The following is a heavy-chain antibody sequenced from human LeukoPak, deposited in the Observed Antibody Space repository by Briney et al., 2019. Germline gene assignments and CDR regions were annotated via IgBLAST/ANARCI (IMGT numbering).Heavy chain of an antibody. CDR3: ARDPVRGYSGYDFDY. J-gene: IGHJ4*02. CDR2: ISSDGSST. D-gene: IGHD5-12*01. Sequence: GGSLRLSCAASGFTFSSYWMHWVRQAPGEGLVWVSGISSDGSSTSYADSVKGRYTISRDNAKNTLYLQMNSLRDEDTAVYYCARDPVRGYSGYDFDYWGQGTLVTVSS. CDR1: GFTFSSYW. V-gene: IGHV3-74*01.